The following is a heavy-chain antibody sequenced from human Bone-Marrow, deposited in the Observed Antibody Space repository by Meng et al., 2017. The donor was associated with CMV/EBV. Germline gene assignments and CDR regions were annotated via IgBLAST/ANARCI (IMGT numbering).Heavy chain of an antibody. CDR1: GYSFTDYY. J-gene: IGHJ1*01. CDR3: ARVRHCSSTSCYLLISTWLQH. D-gene: IGHD2-2*01. Sequence: ASVKVSCKAFGYSFTDYYMHWVRQAPGQGLEWMGWINPNSGGTNYAQKFQGRVTMTRDTSISTAYMELSRLRSDDTAAYYCARVRHCSSTSCYLLISTWLQHWGQGTLVTVPS. V-gene: IGHV1-2*02. CDR2: INPNSGGT.